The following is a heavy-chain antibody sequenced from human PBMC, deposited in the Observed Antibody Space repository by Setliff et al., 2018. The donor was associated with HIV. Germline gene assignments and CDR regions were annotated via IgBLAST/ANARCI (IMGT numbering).Heavy chain of an antibody. J-gene: IGHJ6*02. CDR3: ARDDSSGWHFYYYYGMDV. D-gene: IGHD6-19*01. CDR2: IYHSGST. Sequence: PSETLSLTCTVSGYSISRGYYWGWIRQPPGKGLEWIGSIYHSGSTYYNPSLKSRVTISVDTSKNQFSLKLSSVTAADTAVYYCARDDSSGWHFYYYYGMDVWGQGTTVTVSS. V-gene: IGHV4-38-2*02. CDR1: GYSISRGYY.